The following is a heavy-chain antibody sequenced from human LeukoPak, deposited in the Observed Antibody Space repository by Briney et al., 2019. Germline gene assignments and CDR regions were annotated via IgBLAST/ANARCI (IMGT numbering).Heavy chain of an antibody. D-gene: IGHD3-22*01. CDR2: ITGTGGTT. CDR3: AKRRYYYDRSAYYYFDC. J-gene: IGHJ4*02. CDR1: VFTFSSYA. V-gene: IGHV3-23*01. Sequence: PGGSLRLSCAASVFTFSSYAMSRVRQAPGKGLEWVSPITGTGGTTYYADSVKGRFTISRDNSMDTLYLQMNSLRAKDTAVYYCAKRRYYYDRSAYYYFDCWLQASQVGVCS.